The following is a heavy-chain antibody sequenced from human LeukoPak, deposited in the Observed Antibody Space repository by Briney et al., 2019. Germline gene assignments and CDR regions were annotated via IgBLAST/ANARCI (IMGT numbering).Heavy chain of an antibody. J-gene: IGHJ4*02. V-gene: IGHV1-69*13. CDR2: IIPIFGTA. CDR1: GGTFSSYA. D-gene: IGHD3-22*01. CDR3: AGEREGYYDSSGYALRAVDY. Sequence: GASVKVSCKASGGTFSSYAISWVRQAPGQGLEWMGGIIPIFGTANYAQKFQGRVTITADESTSTAYMELSSLRSEDTAVYYCAGEREGYYDSSGYALRAVDYWGQGTLVTVSS.